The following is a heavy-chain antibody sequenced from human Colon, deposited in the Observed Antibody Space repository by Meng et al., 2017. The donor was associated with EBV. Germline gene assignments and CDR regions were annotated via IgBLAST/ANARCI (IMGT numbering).Heavy chain of an antibody. CDR2: ISGSGGST. CDR1: GFTFSSYA. Sequence: PLGVGGGLVTAGGSLRLSCAASGFTFSSYAMSWVRQAPGKGLEWVSSISGSGGSTYYSDSVKGRFTISRDNSKNTLYLQMNSLRAEDTAVYYCAPRKDYGAPWGQGTLVTVSS. J-gene: IGHJ5*02. CDR3: APRKDYGAP. D-gene: IGHD4-17*01. V-gene: IGHV3-23*01.